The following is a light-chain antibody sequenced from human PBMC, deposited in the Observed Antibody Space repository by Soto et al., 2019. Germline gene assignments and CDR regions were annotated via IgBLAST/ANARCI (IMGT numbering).Light chain of an antibody. J-gene: IGKJ4*01. CDR1: QSVLYSSNNKNY. Sequence: DIVMTQSPDSLAVSLGERATINCKSSQSVLYSSNNKNYLAWFQQKVGQPPKLLIYWASTRESGVPDRFSGSGSGTDFTLTFGGLKAEDVAVYYGHQYYSKPPPFGGGTKVEIK. CDR2: WAS. V-gene: IGKV4-1*01. CDR3: HQYYSKPPP.